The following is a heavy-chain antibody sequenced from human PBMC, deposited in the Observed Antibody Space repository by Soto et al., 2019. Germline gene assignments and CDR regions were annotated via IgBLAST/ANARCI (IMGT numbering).Heavy chain of an antibody. CDR3: ARVANSSGDWCDP. J-gene: IGHJ5*02. CDR1: GFTFSSYA. D-gene: IGHD6-19*01. Sequence: QVQLVESGGGVVQPGRSLRLSCAASGFTFSSYAMHWVRQAPGKGLEWVAVISYDGSNKYYADSVKGRFTISRANPKNTLYLQMNSLRAEDTAVYYCARVANSSGDWCDPWGQGTLVTVSS. CDR2: ISYDGSNK. V-gene: IGHV3-30-3*01.